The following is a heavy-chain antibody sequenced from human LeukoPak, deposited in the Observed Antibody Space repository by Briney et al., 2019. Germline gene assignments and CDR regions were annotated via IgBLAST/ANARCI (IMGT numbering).Heavy chain of an antibody. V-gene: IGHV4-39*07. CDR2: INYSGST. CDR1: GVSISSSSYY. D-gene: IGHD3-16*02. Sequence: RTSETLSLTCTVSGVSISSSSYYWGWIRQPPGKGREWIGSINYSGSTYYNPSLKSRVTISVDTSKNQFSLKLSSVTAADTAVYYCARVAMITFGGVIVRNWFDPWGQGTLVTVSS. J-gene: IGHJ5*02. CDR3: ARVAMITFGGVIVRNWFDP.